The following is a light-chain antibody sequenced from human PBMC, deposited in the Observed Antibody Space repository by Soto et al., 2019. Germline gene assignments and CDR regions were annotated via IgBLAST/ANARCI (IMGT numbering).Light chain of an antibody. CDR3: QQYGSSPT. J-gene: IGKJ1*01. CDR1: QSVSSSY. CDR2: GAS. Sequence: EIVLTQSPATLSLSPGERATLSCRASQSVSSSYLAWYQPRPGQAPRLLIYGASTRATGIPARFSGSGSGTNFPLTTSRLEAEVVVYYCCQQYGSSPTFGEGTKVDIK. V-gene: IGKV3-20*01.